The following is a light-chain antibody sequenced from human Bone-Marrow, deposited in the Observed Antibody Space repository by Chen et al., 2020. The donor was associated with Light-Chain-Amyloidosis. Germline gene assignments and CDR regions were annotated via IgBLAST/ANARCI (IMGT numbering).Light chain of an antibody. CDR3: QSYQCSSQGV. CDR2: EDN. V-gene: IGLV6-57*01. J-gene: IGLJ3*02. CDR1: SGSIATNY. Sequence: NFMMTQPHSVSESPVKTVIISCTRSSGSIATNYLQLYQQRPGSSPTTVIYEDNQRPSVVPDRFSGYIDRSSNAASLTISGLKTDDEADYYGQSYQCSSQGVFGGGTKLTVL.